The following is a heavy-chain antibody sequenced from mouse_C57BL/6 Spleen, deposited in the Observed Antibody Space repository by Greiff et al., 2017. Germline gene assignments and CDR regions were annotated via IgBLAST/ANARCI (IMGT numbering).Heavy chain of an antibody. Sequence: VQLQQSGPELVKPGASVKLSCKASGYTFTSYDINWVKQRPGQGLEWIGWIYPRDGSTKYNEKFKGKATLTVDTSSSTAYMVLHSLTSEDSAVYFCARRIYYYGPGYFDYWGQGTSLTVSS. CDR3: ARRIYYYGPGYFDY. V-gene: IGHV1-85*01. D-gene: IGHD1-1*01. J-gene: IGHJ2*02. CDR1: GYTFTSYD. CDR2: IYPRDGST.